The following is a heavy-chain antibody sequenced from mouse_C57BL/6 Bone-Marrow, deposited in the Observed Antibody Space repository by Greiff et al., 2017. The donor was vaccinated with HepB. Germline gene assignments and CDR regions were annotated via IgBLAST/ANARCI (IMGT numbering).Heavy chain of an antibody. D-gene: IGHD1-1*01. V-gene: IGHV5-6*01. J-gene: IGHJ3*01. CDR1: GFTFSSYG. CDR2: ISSGGSYT. CDR3: ARHLYYYGSSQFAY. Sequence: EVQLVESGGDLVKPGGSLKLSCAASGFTFSSYGMSWVRQTPDKRLEWVATISSGGSYTYYPDSVKGRFTISRDNAKNTLYLQMSSLKSEDTAMYYCARHLYYYGSSQFAYWGQGTLVTVSA.